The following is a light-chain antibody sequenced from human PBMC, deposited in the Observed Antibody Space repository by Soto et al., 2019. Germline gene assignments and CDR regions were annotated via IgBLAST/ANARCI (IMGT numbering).Light chain of an antibody. J-gene: IGKJ5*01. CDR2: AAS. V-gene: IGKV1-39*01. CDR3: QQSYNSPPIT. Sequence: IQMTHSPSSLSASVGDRVTITCRAGQSIFSSLNWYQQRPGKAPTLLIYAASSVQSGVPSRFRGSGYGTDFALTITSLQPEDFATYYCQQSYNSPPITFGQGTRLEIK. CDR1: QSIFSS.